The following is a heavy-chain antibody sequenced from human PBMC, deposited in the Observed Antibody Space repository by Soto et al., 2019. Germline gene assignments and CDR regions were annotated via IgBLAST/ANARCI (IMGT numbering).Heavy chain of an antibody. V-gene: IGHV4-39*01. CDR1: SGSISSSSYY. CDR2: IYYSGST. D-gene: IGHD3-3*01. Sequence: NPSDTLSLTCTVSSGSISSSSYYWVLIRHPPWKWLEWIGSIYYSGSTYYNPSLKSRVTISVDTSKNQFSLKLSSVTAADTAVYYCARQEYDFWSGYSQNYGMEVWGQGTTVTVSS. CDR3: ARQEYDFWSGYSQNYGMEV. J-gene: IGHJ6*02.